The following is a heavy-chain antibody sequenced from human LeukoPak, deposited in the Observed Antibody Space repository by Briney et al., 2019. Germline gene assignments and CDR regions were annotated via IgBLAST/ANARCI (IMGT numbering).Heavy chain of an antibody. V-gene: IGHV3-74*01. D-gene: IGHD3-3*01. Sequence: PGGSLRLSCAASGFTFSRFWMHWVRQPPGKGLVWVSRIGTDGRTTNYADSVKGRFTISRDNAKNTVYLQMSSLRAEDTAVYYCATLNSFGSDYWGQGVLVTVSP. CDR1: GFTFSRFW. CDR3: ATLNSFGSDY. CDR2: IGTDGRTT. J-gene: IGHJ4*02.